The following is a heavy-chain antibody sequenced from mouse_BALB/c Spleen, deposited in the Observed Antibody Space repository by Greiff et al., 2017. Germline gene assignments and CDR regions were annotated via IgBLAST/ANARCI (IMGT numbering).Heavy chain of an antibody. CDR1: GFNIKDTY. Sequence: VQLQQSGAELVKPGASVKLSCTASGFNIKDTYMHWVKQRPEQGLEWIGRIDPANGNTKYDPKFQGKATITADTSSNTAYLQLSSLTSEDTAVYYGARPHRYGFDYWGQGTTLTVSS. CDR2: IDPANGNT. CDR3: ARPHRYGFDY. J-gene: IGHJ2*01. V-gene: IGHV14-3*02. D-gene: IGHD2-14*01.